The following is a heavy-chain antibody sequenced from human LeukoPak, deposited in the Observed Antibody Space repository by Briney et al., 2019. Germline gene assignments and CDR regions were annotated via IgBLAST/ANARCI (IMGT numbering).Heavy chain of an antibody. CDR1: GGTFSSYA. J-gene: IGHJ4*02. CDR3: ASYQEYYYDSSGQTEQKYYFDY. Sequence: SVKVSCKASGGTFSSYAISWVRQAPGHGLEWMGRIIPILGIANYAQKFQGRVTITADKSTSTAYMELSSLRSEDTAVYYCASYQEYYYDSSGQTEQKYYFDYWGQGTLVTVSS. D-gene: IGHD3-22*01. CDR2: IIPILGIA. V-gene: IGHV1-69*04.